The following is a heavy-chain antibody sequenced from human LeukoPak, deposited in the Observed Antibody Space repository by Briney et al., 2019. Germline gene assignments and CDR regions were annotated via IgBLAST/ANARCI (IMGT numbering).Heavy chain of an antibody. CDR2: MNPNSGNT. D-gene: IGHD3-3*01. J-gene: IGHJ6*02. Sequence: GASVKVSCKASGYTFTSYDIKWVRQATGQGLEWMGWMNPNSGNTGYAQKFQGRVTMTRNTSISTAYMELSSLRSEDTAVYYCARSLRFSYYYYYGMDVWGQGTTVTISS. V-gene: IGHV1-8*01. CDR3: ARSLRFSYYYYYGMDV. CDR1: GYTFTSYD.